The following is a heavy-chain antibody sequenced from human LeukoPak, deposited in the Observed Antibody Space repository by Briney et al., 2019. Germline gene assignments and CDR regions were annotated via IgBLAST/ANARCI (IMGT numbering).Heavy chain of an antibody. CDR1: GFTFSNYD. D-gene: IGHD6-13*01. Sequence: GGSLRLSCAASGFTFSNYDMSWVRQAPGKGLEWVAVISYDGSNKYYADSVKGRFTISRDNSKNTLFLQMNSLRTEDTAVYYCARDLDSSSWYILWFDPWGQGTLVTVSS. J-gene: IGHJ5*02. CDR2: ISYDGSNK. V-gene: IGHV3-30-3*01. CDR3: ARDLDSSSWYILWFDP.